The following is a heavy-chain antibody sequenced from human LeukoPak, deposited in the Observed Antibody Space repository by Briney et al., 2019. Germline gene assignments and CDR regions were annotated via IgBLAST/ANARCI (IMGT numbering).Heavy chain of an antibody. D-gene: IGHD6-19*01. J-gene: IGHJ6*03. V-gene: IGHV1-69*13. CDR2: IIPIFGTA. Sequence: ASVKVSCKASGGTFSSYAISWVRQAPGQGLEWMGGIIPIFGTANYAQKFQGRVTITADESTSTAYMELSSLRSEDTAVYYCARAGGLDPYYYYYYMDVWGKGTTVTISS. CDR1: GGTFSSYA. CDR3: ARAGGLDPYYYYYYMDV.